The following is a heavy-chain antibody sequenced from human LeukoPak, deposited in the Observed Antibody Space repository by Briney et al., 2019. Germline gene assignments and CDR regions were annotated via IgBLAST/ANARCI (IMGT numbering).Heavy chain of an antibody. V-gene: IGHV3-23*01. CDR2: INGNGAST. Sequence: TGGSLRLSCAASGFTFNTHAMSWVRQAPGKGLEWVSGINGNGASTYYSDSVKGRFTISRDNSKNTLYLQMGSLRAEDTAVYYCAKDQGYSYYYLDYWGQGTLVTVSS. D-gene: IGHD5-18*01. CDR3: AKDQGYSYYYLDY. J-gene: IGHJ4*02. CDR1: GFTFNTHA.